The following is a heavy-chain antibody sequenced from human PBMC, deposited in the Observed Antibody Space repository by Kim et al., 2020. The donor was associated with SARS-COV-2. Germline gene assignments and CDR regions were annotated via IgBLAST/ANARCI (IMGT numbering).Heavy chain of an antibody. V-gene: IGHV3-48*03. CDR2: ISSSGSTI. CDR3: ARPRPMRTLAY. Sequence: GGSLRLSCAASGFTFSSYEMNWVRQAPGKGLEWVSYISSSGSTIYYADSVKGRFTISRDNAKNSLYLQMNSLRAEDTAVYYCARPRPMRTLAYWGQGTLVTVSS. CDR1: GFTFSSYE. J-gene: IGHJ4*02.